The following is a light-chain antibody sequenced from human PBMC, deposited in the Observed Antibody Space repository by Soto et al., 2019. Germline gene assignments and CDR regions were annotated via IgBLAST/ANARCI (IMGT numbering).Light chain of an antibody. J-gene: IGKJ5*01. CDR3: QQRSNWPIT. Sequence: EIVVTQSPATLSVTTGERATLSCRASQSLSGSQLAWYQQRPGQAPRLLFYGASTRATGIPARFSGSGSGTDFTLTISSLEPEDVAVYYCQQRSNWPITCGQGTRLENK. CDR2: GAS. V-gene: IGKV3D-20*02. CDR1: QSLSGSQ.